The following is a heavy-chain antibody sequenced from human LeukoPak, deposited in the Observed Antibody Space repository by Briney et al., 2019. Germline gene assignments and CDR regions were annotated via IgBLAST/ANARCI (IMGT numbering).Heavy chain of an antibody. CDR2: ISTFNGNT. J-gene: IGHJ6*03. V-gene: IGHV1-18*01. CDR3: AKASRGTIAAVETHYNYYMDV. CDR1: GYTFTSYG. D-gene: IGHD6-13*01. Sequence: ASVKVSCKASGYTFTSYGISWVRQAPGQGLEWMGWISTFNGNTNYAQILQGRVTMTTDTSTSTAYMELRSLRSDDTAVYYCAKASRGTIAAVETHYNYYMDVYGKGTTVTVSS.